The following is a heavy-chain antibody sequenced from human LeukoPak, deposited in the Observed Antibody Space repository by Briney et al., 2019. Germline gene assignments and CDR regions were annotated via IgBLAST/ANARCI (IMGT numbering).Heavy chain of an antibody. J-gene: IGHJ4*02. Sequence: SETLSLTCNVSGVSVSTSHWNWIRQRPGKGLEWIGCLSYTGKTDYNPSLKSRVSISLGSSNNHFSLKLTSVTAADTAVYYCSEGYFEPYDHWGQGILVTVSS. D-gene: IGHD2/OR15-2a*01. CDR3: SEGYFEPYDH. V-gene: IGHV4-59*02. CDR1: GVSVSTSH. CDR2: LSYTGKT.